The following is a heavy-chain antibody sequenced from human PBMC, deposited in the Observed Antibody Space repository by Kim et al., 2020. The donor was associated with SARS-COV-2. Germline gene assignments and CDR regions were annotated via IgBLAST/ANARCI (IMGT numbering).Heavy chain of an antibody. CDR3: AREVKGSGWYYCDY. D-gene: IGHD6-19*01. V-gene: IGHV6-1*01. Sequence: AVSVKSRITINPDTSKHQLSLQLNSVTPEDTAVYYCAREVKGSGWYYCDYWGQGTLVTVSS. J-gene: IGHJ4*02.